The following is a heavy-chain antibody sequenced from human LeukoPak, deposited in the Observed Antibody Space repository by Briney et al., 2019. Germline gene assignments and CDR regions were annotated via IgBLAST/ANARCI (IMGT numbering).Heavy chain of an antibody. D-gene: IGHD7-27*01. CDR1: GYTFTGYY. CDR2: INPQSGDT. Sequence: ASVKVSCKASGYTFTGYYMHWVRQAPGQGLEWMGWINPQSGDTNYAQKFQGRVTMTRETSIVTAYMELSRLTSDDTGVYYCGVHWGSGYYFDLWGRGIRVTVSS. J-gene: IGHJ2*01. CDR3: GVHWGSGYYFDL. V-gene: IGHV1-2*02.